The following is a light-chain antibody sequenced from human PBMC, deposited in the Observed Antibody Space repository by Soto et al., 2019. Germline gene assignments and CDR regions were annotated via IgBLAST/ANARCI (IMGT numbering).Light chain of an antibody. V-gene: IGKV3-15*01. CDR1: QSVSSN. CDR3: QQYNNWPTT. J-gene: IGKJ1*01. Sequence: EIVMTQSPATLSVSPGERATHSCRASQSVSSNLAWYQHKPGQAPRLLIYGASTRATGIPARFSGSGSGTEFTLTISSLQSEDFAVYYCQQYNNWPTTFGQGTKVDIK. CDR2: GAS.